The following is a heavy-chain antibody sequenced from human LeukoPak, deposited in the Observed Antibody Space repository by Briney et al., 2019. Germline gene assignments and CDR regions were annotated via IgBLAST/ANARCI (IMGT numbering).Heavy chain of an antibody. CDR1: GFTFSSYA. V-gene: IGHV3-23*01. CDR2: ISGSGGST. J-gene: IGHJ4*02. D-gene: IGHD3-10*01. CDR3: AKIGAIREGAGSNDYGSGSYYADY. Sequence: GGSLRLSCAASGFTFSSYAMSWVRQAPGKGLEWVSAISGSGGSTYYADSVKGRFTISRDNSKNTLYLQMNSLRAEDTAVYYCAKIGAIREGAGSNDYGSGSYYADYWGQGTLVTVSS.